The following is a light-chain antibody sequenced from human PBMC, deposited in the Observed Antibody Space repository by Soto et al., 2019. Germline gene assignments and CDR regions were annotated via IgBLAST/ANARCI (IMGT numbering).Light chain of an antibody. CDR3: QQSGSSPRT. CDR1: QSVSNVY. V-gene: IGKV3-20*01. CDR2: DTS. Sequence: EIGLTQSPGTLSLSPGERATLSCRASQSVSNVYLAWYQQKPGQAPRLLIYDTSNRATGIPDRFSGSGSGTDFTLTISRLEPEDFAVYYCQQSGSSPRTFRQGTKLEIK. J-gene: IGKJ2*01.